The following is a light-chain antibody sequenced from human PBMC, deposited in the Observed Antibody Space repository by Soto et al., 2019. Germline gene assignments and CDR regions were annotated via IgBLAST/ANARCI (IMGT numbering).Light chain of an antibody. V-gene: IGKV3-20*01. Sequence: EIVLTQSPGTLSLSPGERATLSCRASQSVSNTYLAWYQQKPGQAPRLLIYDASSRATGIPDRFSGSGSGTDFTLTISRLEPEDFAVYYCQQYIDWPPGTFGQGTAVEIK. CDR3: QQYIDWPPGT. J-gene: IGKJ1*01. CDR1: QSVSNTY. CDR2: DAS.